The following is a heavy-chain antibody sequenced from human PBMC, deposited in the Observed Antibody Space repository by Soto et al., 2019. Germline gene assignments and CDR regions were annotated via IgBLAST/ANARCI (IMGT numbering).Heavy chain of an antibody. CDR1: GFTFSSYG. Sequence: GGSLRLSCAASGFTFSSYGMHWVRQAPGKGLEWVAVISYDGSNKYYADSVKGRFTISRDNSKNTLYLQMNSLRAEDTAVYYCAKDREVMVYAISPYYYGMDVWGQGTTVTVSS. CDR2: ISYDGSNK. CDR3: AKDREVMVYAISPYYYGMDV. V-gene: IGHV3-30*18. J-gene: IGHJ6*02. D-gene: IGHD2-8*01.